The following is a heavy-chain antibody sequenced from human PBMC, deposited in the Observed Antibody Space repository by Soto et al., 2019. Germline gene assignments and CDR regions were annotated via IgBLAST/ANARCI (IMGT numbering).Heavy chain of an antibody. V-gene: IGHV1-46*01. CDR2: INPSGGST. Sequence: GASVKVSCKASGYTFTSYYMHWVRQAPGQGLEWMGIINPSGGSTSYAQRFQGRVTMTRDTSTSTVYMELSSLRSEDTAAYYCASNEQPTYYYGMDVWGQGTTVTVSS. J-gene: IGHJ6*02. D-gene: IGHD1-1*01. CDR3: ASNEQPTYYYGMDV. CDR1: GYTFTSYY.